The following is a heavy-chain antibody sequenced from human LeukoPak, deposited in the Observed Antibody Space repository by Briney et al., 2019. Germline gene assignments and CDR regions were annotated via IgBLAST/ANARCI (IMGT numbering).Heavy chain of an antibody. CDR2: INHSGST. J-gene: IGHJ4*02. V-gene: IGHV4-39*07. Sequence: PSETLSLTCTVSGGSISGSNYYWSWIRQPPGKGPEWIGEINHSGSTNYNPSLKSRVTISVDTSKNQFSLKLSSVTAADTAVYYCARVSPDYWGQGTLVTVSS. CDR1: GGSISGSNYY. CDR3: ARVSPDY.